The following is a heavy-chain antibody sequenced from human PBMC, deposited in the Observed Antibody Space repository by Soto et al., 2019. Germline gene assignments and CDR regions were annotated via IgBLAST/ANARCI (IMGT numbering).Heavy chain of an antibody. V-gene: IGHV3-23*01. CDR2: IGTSAST. D-gene: IGHD2-2*01. CDR1: GFTFSSYS. CDR3: ADLSRYCRGYSCE. J-gene: IGHJ4*02. Sequence: DVRLLESGGGLVQPGGSLRLSCAASGFTFSSYSMSWVRQAPGKGLEWVSTIGTSASTYYGDSVRGRSTIYTDNSRNTLYLQMNSLRSEDTAVYYCADLSRYCRGYSCEWGQGTLVTVSP.